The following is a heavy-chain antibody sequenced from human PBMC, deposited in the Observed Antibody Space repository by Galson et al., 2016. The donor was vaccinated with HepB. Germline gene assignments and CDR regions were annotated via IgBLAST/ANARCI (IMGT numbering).Heavy chain of an antibody. D-gene: IGHD3-3*01. CDR3: PRDRSRFSSGYYTGARDVFAI. CDR2: ISSTGTYI. Sequence: SLRLSCAASGFTFSTYTMNWVRQAPGKGLEWVSYISSTGTYIDYADSVKGRFTISRENAKNSLYLQMNSLRAEDTAVYYCPRDRSRFSSGYYTGARDVFAIWGQGTVVTVSS. V-gene: IGHV3-21*01. J-gene: IGHJ3*02. CDR1: GFTFSTYT.